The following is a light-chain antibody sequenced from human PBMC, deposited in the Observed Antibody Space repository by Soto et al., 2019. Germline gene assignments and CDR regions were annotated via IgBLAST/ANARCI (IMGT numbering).Light chain of an antibody. V-gene: IGKV1-39*01. J-gene: IGKJ4*01. CDR1: QSIVTY. Sequence: DSQMTQSPSSLSASVGDRVTITCRASQSIVTYLNWYLQKPGKAPKLLIYAASNLQSGVPSRFSGSGSGTDFTLTISSLQPEDFATYYCQQFNNYPLTFGGGTKVDI. CDR2: AAS. CDR3: QQFNNYPLT.